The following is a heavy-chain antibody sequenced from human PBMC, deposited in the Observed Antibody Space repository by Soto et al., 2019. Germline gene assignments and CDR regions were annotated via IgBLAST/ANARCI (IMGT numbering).Heavy chain of an antibody. D-gene: IGHD4-17*01. V-gene: IGHV4-39*01. J-gene: IGHJ5*02. Sequence: QLQLQESGPGLVKPSETPSLTCTVSGVSISSDNYYWGWIRQPPGKGLEWIGSIYYRGTTYYTPSLKSRVTISVDTSKNQFSLKLSSVTAADSAVYYCASPVAYGDYGRFDPWGQGTLVTVSS. CDR3: ASPVAYGDYGRFDP. CDR2: IYYRGTT. CDR1: GVSISSDNYY.